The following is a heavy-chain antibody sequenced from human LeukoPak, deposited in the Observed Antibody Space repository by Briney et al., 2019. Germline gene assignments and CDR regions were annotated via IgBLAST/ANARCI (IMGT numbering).Heavy chain of an antibody. D-gene: IGHD6-19*01. CDR2: IYYSGST. J-gene: IGHJ4*02. V-gene: IGHV4-39*07. CDR3: ARADQRLYTSGWTYHFDY. CDR1: GGSISSSSYY. Sequence: KPSETLSLTCTVSGGSISSSSYYWGWIRQPPGKGLEWIGSIYYSGSTYYNPSLKSRVTISVDTSKNQFSLKLTSVTAADTAVYYCARADQRLYTSGWTYHFDYWGQGTLVTVSS.